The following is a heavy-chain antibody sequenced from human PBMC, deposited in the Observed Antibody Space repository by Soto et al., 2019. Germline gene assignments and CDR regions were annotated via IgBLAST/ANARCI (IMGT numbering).Heavy chain of an antibody. CDR3: ARSKVAGYYDATAYFDY. V-gene: IGHV6-1*01. D-gene: IGHD3-3*01. CDR1: GDSVSSNSAA. CDR2: TYYRSKWYN. Sequence: PSQTLSLTSAISGDSVSSNSAAWNWIRQSPSRGLEWLGRTYYRSKWYNDYAVSVKSRITINPDTSKNQFSLKLSSVTAADTAVYYCARSKVAGYYDATAYFDYWGQGTLVTVSS. J-gene: IGHJ4*02.